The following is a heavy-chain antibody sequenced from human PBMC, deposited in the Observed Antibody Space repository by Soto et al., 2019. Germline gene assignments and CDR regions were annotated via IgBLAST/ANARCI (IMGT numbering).Heavy chain of an antibody. CDR3: ARASSSSSAADY. D-gene: IGHD6-6*01. V-gene: IGHV4-31*01. J-gene: IGHJ4*02. Sequence: QVQLQESGPGLVKASQTLSLICSVSGESISSGGYYWSWIRHHPGKGLEWIGYIYDSESAYYNPSLKRPVTISMATSKNHFAMNLSSVTAADTAVYYCARASSSSSAADYWGPGTLITVSS. CDR1: GESISSGGYY. CDR2: IYDSESA.